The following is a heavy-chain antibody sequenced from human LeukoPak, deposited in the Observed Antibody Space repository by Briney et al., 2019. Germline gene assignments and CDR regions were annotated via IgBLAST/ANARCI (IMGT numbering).Heavy chain of an antibody. J-gene: IGHJ6*03. V-gene: IGHV3-21*01. CDR2: ISSGSYHI. CDR3: ARGFTHGNSYCFYYMDV. CDR1: GFTVSSNS. D-gene: IGHD4-23*01. Sequence: GGSLRLSCTVSGFTVSSNSMSWVRQAPGKGLEWVASISSGSYHIYYADALKGRFTISRDNAKNSLYLQMNSLRAEDTALYYCARGFTHGNSYCFYYMDVWGKGTTVTVSS.